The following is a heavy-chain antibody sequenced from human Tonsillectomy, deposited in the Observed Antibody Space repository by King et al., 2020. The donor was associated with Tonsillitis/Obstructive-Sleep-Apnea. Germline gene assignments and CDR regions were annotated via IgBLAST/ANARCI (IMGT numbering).Heavy chain of an antibody. Sequence: VQLVESGGGLVQTGRSLRLSCVASGFIFDDYAMHWVRQVPGKGLEWVSGISWNSGSIGYADSVKGRFTISRDNAKNSLYLQMTSLRAEDTALYYCANSGSDSSNYYHRPFDYWGQGTLVTVSS. CDR2: ISWNSGSI. CDR1: GFIFDDYA. D-gene: IGHD3-22*01. V-gene: IGHV3-9*01. J-gene: IGHJ4*02. CDR3: ANSGSDSSNYYHRPFDY.